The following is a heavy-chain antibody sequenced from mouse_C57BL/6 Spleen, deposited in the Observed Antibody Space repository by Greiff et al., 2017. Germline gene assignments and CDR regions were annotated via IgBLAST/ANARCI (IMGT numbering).Heavy chain of an antibody. J-gene: IGHJ1*03. Sequence: QVQLQQPGAELVKPGASVKVSCKASGYTFPSYWLHWVKQRTGQGLEWIGRSHSSASDTNYTQQFKGKATLTVDTSSSTAYMQRSSLTSDDSAVYYCAIDGYYASYFDVWGTGTTVTVSS. CDR3: AIDGYYASYFDV. D-gene: IGHD2-3*01. V-gene: IGHV1-74*01. CDR2: SHSSASDT. CDR1: GYTFPSYW.